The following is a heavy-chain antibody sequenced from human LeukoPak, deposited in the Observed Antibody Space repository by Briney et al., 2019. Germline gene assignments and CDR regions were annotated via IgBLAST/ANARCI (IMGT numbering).Heavy chain of an antibody. Sequence: SETLSLTCTVSGGSIGSSSYYWGWIRQPPGKGLEWIGSIYYSGSTYYNPSLKSRVTISVDTSENQFSLKLSSVTAADTAVYYCAGYSSSRYDYWGQGTLVTVSS. CDR3: AGYSSSRYDY. CDR2: IYYSGST. V-gene: IGHV4-39*01. J-gene: IGHJ4*02. D-gene: IGHD6-13*01. CDR1: GGSIGSSSYY.